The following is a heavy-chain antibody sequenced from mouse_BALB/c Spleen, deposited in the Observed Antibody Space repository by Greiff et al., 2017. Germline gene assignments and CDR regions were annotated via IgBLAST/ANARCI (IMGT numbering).Heavy chain of an antibody. J-gene: IGHJ4*01. CDR1: GFTFSSYA. CDR2: ISSGGSYT. D-gene: IGHD2-14*01. V-gene: IGHV5-9-4*01. CDR3: ARGLYYRYDLYYAMDY. Sequence: EVQRVESGGGLVKPGGSLKLSCAASGFTFSSYAMSWVRQSPEKRLEWVAEISSGGSYTYYPDTVTGRFTISRDTAKNTLYLEMSSLRSEDTAMYYCARGLYYRYDLYYAMDYWGQGTSVTVSS.